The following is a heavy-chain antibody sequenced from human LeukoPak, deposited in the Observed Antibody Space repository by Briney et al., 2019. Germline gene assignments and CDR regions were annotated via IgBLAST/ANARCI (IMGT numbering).Heavy chain of an antibody. CDR2: IHYSGGA. CDR3: ARAEGAASHI. J-gene: IGHJ3*02. D-gene: IGHD3-16*01. Sequence: GSLRLSCAASGFTFSNAWMTWIRQPPGKGLEWIGHIHYSGGADYNPSLKSRVSMSLDTSKNHFSLRLTSVTAADTGVYFCARAEGAASHIWGQGTMVSVSS. V-gene: IGHV4-59*12. CDR1: GFTFSNAW.